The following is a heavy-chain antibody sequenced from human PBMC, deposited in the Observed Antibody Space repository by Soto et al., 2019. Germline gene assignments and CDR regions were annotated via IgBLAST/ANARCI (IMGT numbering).Heavy chain of an antibody. J-gene: IGHJ6*02. CDR1: GYTFTSYY. CDR2: INPSGGST. V-gene: IGHV1-46*01. CDR3: ARRGVVYATPTYYYYGMDV. D-gene: IGHD2-8*02. Sequence: QVQLVQSGAEVKKPGASVKVSCKASGYTFTSYYMHWVRQAPGQGLEWMGIINPSGGSTSYAQKFQGRVTMTRDTSTSTVYMELSSLRSEDTAVYYCARRGVVYATPTYYYYGMDVWGQGTTVTVSS.